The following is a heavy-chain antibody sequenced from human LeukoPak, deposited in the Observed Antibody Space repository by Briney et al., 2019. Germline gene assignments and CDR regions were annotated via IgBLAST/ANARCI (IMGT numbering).Heavy chain of an antibody. CDR1: GVTFSSYV. V-gene: IGHV3-23*01. Sequence: GGSLRLSCEASGVTFSSYVMSWVRQAPGKGPEWVSGISGSGGGTYYADFVKGRFAISRDNSKNTLYLQMNSLRAEDSALYYCVQEGPRGLAFDVWGQGTRVTVSS. CDR3: VQEGPRGLAFDV. CDR2: ISGSGGGT. J-gene: IGHJ3*01.